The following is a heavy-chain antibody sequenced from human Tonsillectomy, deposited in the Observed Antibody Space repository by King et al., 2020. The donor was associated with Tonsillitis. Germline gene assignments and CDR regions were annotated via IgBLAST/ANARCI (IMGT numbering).Heavy chain of an antibody. V-gene: IGHV3-30*02. CDR1: GISFSSYG. CDR3: AKDATSYYDSGGHYYGVDY. Sequence: VQLVESGGGVVQPGGSLRVSCAASGISFSSYGMHWVRQAPGKGLEWVAFIRYDGSNEYYADSVKGRFTISRDNSKNTLFLRMNSLRAEDTAVYYCAKDATSYYDSGGHYYGVDYWGQGAVVTGSS. D-gene: IGHD3-22*01. CDR2: IRYDGSNE. J-gene: IGHJ4*02.